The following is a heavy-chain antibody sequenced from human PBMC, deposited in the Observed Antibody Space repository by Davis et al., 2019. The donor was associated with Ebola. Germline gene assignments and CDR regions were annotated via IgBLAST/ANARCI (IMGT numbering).Heavy chain of an antibody. J-gene: IGHJ3*02. CDR1: GGTFTNYA. D-gene: IGHD3-22*01. CDR2: IIPVVDTK. V-gene: IGHV1-69*04. Sequence: AASVKVSCKTSGGTFTNYAVNWVRQAPGQGLEWMGRIIPVVDTKDYAQKFQGRVTMTTDTSTNTAFMELRSLRFDDTAVYYCARFRYYYDTSGYYPHGFDIWGQGTMVTVSS. CDR3: ARFRYYYDTSGYYPHGFDI.